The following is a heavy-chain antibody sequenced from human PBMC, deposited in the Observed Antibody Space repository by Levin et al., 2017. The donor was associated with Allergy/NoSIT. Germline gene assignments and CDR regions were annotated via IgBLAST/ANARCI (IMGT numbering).Heavy chain of an antibody. Sequence: PGGSLRLSCAASGFTFSSYEMNWVRRAPGKGLEWVSYISSTGSTIYSADSVKGRFTISRDNAKNSLYLHMNSLRAEDTDVYYCARQLGNFWSGYNYFDDWGQGALVTVS. CDR1: GFTFSSYE. D-gene: IGHD3-3*01. CDR3: ARQLGNFWSGYNYFDD. V-gene: IGHV3-48*03. CDR2: ISSTGSTI. J-gene: IGHJ4*02.